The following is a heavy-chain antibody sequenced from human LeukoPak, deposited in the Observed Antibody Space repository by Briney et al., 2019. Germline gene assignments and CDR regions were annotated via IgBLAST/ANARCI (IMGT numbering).Heavy chain of an antibody. J-gene: IGHJ6*02. CDR1: GFTFSDYY. CDR3: ARAWGNIVVAYGMDV. CDR2: ISSSGSTI. D-gene: IGHD2-21*01. V-gene: IGHV3-11*01. Sequence: GGSLRLSCAASGFTFSDYYMCWIRQAPGKGLEWVSYISSSGSTIYYADSVKGRFTISRDNAKNSLYLQMDSLRAEDTAVYYCARAWGNIVVAYGMDVWGQGTRVTVS.